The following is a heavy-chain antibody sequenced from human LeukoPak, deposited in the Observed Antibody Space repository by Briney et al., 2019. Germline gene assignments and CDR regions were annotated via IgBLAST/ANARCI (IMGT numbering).Heavy chain of an antibody. CDR1: GGSISGSSYY. Sequence: SETLSLTCVVSGGSISGSSYYWSWIRQPPGKGLEWIGYIYYSGSTNYNPSLKSRVTISVDTSKNQFSLKLSSVTAADTAVYYCARDRPILTGFYYYGMDVWGQGTTVTVSS. CDR2: IYYSGST. CDR3: ARDRPILTGFYYYGMDV. D-gene: IGHD3-9*01. J-gene: IGHJ6*02. V-gene: IGHV4-61*01.